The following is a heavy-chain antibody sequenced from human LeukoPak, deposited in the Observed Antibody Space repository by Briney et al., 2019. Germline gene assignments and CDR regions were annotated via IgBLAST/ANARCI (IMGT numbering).Heavy chain of an antibody. D-gene: IGHD2-15*01. Sequence: ASVKVSCKASGYTFTGYYMHWVRQAPGQGLEWMGRINPNSGGTNYAQKFQGRVTMTRDTSISTAYKELSRLRSDDTAMYYCARSASCRGGSCPPHTGLGYWGQGTLVTVSS. CDR3: ARSASCRGGSCPPHTGLGY. J-gene: IGHJ4*02. CDR1: GYTFTGYY. V-gene: IGHV1-2*06. CDR2: INPNSGGT.